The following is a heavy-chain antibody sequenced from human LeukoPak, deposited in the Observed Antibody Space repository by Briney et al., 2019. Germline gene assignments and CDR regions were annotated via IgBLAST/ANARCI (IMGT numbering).Heavy chain of an antibody. CDR3: ARATGGLTLFDY. CDR1: RXSLSSHS. CDR2: VSYSGFT. V-gene: IGHV4-59*11. Sequence: PSETLSLTCTVSRXSLSSHSWSWIRQPPGKGLDWIGSVSYSGFTKYNPSLESRVSMSVDTSKDQFSLRLSSVTAADTAFYYCARATGGLTLFDYWGQVTPVTVSS. J-gene: IGHJ4*02. D-gene: IGHD3-10*01.